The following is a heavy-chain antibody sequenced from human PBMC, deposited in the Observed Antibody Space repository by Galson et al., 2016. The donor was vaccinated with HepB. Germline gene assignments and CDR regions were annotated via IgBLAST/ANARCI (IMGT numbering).Heavy chain of an antibody. D-gene: IGHD2-8*01. CDR3: ARRNVAPFDF. CDR2: IYYSGTT. Sequence: SETLSLTCTVSGGSIISNGYYWGWVRQPPGKGLEWIGSIYYSGTTYYNPSLKSRVTMSVDTSTNQFSPKLASVTAADPAVYYCARRNVAPFDFWGQGTLVTVSS. J-gene: IGHJ4*02. V-gene: IGHV4-39*01. CDR1: GGSIISNGYY.